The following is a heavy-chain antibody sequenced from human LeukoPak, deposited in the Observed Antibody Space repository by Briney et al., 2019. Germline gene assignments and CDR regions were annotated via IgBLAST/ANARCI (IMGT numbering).Heavy chain of an antibody. CDR1: EFIFSGYD. D-gene: IGHD1-26*01. CDR3: ARAWAPRGAYAFDI. J-gene: IGHJ3*02. V-gene: IGHV3-30*02. Sequence: GGSLRLSCAASEFIFSGYDMHWVRQAPGKGLEWVTFIRYDGSDKYYADSVKGRFTISRDNSENTLYLQMNSLRAEDTAVYYCARAWAPRGAYAFDIWGQGTMVTVSS. CDR2: IRYDGSDK.